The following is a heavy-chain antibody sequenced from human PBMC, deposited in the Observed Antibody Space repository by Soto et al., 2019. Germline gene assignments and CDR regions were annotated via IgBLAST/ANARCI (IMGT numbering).Heavy chain of an antibody. CDR1: GGSISSGGYY. CDR3: ARVRPRPMVPAAMPGI. V-gene: IGHV4-31*03. J-gene: IGHJ4*02. D-gene: IGHD2-2*01. CDR2: IYYSGST. Sequence: SETLSLTCTVSGGSISSGGYYWSWIRQHPGKGLEWIGYIYYSGSTYYNPSLKSRVTISVDTSKNQFSLKLSSVTAADTAVYYCARVRPRPMVPAAMPGIWGQGTLVTVSS.